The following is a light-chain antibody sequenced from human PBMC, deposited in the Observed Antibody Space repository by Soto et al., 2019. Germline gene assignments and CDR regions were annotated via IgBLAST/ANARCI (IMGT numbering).Light chain of an antibody. Sequence: QSALTQPASVSGSPGQSITISCTGTSSDVGGYNYVSWYQQQSGKAPKLIIHEVSNRPSGVSNRFSGSKSGNTASLTISGLQDEDEADYSCDSYNSRRAYVFGIGTKVTV. CDR1: SSDVGGYNY. CDR3: DSYNSRRAYV. J-gene: IGLJ1*01. CDR2: EVS. V-gene: IGLV2-14*01.